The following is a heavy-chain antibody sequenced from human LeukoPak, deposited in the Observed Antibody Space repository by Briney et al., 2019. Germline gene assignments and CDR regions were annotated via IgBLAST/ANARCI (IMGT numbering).Heavy chain of an antibody. V-gene: IGHV1-46*03. J-gene: IGHJ4*02. Sequence: APVKVSCKASGYTFTSYYMHWVRQAPGQGLEWMGIINPSCGSTSYAQKFQGRVTMTRDTSTSTVYMELSSLRSEDTAVYYCARDHHSNIVATIKGQQLVREDYWGQGTLVTVSS. CDR3: ARDHHSNIVATIKGQQLVREDY. D-gene: IGHD5-12*01. CDR2: INPSCGST. CDR1: GYTFTSYY.